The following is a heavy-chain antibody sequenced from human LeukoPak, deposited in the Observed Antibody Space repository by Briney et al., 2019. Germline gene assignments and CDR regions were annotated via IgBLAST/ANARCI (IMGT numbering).Heavy chain of an antibody. V-gene: IGHV1-2*02. D-gene: IGHD3-3*01. CDR1: GYTFTGYY. Sequence: ASVKVSCKASGYTFTGYYMHWVRQAPGQGLEWMGWINPNSGGTNYAQKFQGRVTMTRDTSISTAYMELSRLRSDDTAVYYCARAPLEDYDFWSGPEDYWGQGTLVTVSS. CDR2: INPNSGGT. CDR3: ARAPLEDYDFWSGPEDY. J-gene: IGHJ4*02.